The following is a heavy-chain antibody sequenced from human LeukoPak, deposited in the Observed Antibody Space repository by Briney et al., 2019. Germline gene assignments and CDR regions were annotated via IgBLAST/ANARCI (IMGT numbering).Heavy chain of an antibody. CDR2: IYPGDSDT. J-gene: IGHJ5*02. CDR3: ARHRAIGVRGVPWVGPNWFDP. V-gene: IGHV5-51*01. Sequence: GESLKISCKGSGYSFTSYWIGCVRQMPGKGLEWMGIIYPGDSDTRYSPSFQDQVTISADKSISTAYLQWSSLKASDTAMYYCARHRAIGVRGVPWVGPNWFDPWGKGTLVTVSS. D-gene: IGHD3-10*01. CDR1: GYSFTSYW.